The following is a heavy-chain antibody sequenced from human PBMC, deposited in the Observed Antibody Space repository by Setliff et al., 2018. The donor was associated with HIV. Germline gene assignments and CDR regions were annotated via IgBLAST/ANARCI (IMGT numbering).Heavy chain of an antibody. J-gene: IGHJ3*02. D-gene: IGHD5-12*01. CDR1: GFTFSSYA. Sequence: PGGSLRLSCAASGFTFSSYAMHWVRQAPGKGLEWVAVISYDGSNKYYADSVKGRFTISRDNSKNTLYLQMNSLRAEDTAVYYCARDGGYSGHQWFGDAFDIWGQGTTGTVSS. V-gene: IGHV3-30*04. CDR3: ARDGGYSGHQWFGDAFDI. CDR2: ISYDGSNK.